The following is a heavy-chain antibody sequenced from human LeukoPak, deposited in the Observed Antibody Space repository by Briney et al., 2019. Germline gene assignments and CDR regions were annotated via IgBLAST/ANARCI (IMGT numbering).Heavy chain of an antibody. V-gene: IGHV4-34*01. Sequence: SETLSLTCAVYGGSFSGYYWSWLRQPPGKGLEWIGEINHSGSTNYNPSLKSRVTISVDTSKNQFSLKLSSVTAADTAVYYCAGQRRGGYDQYYFDYWGQGTLVTVSS. CDR3: AGQRRGGYDQYYFDY. CDR2: INHSGST. J-gene: IGHJ4*02. D-gene: IGHD5-12*01. CDR1: GGSFSGYY.